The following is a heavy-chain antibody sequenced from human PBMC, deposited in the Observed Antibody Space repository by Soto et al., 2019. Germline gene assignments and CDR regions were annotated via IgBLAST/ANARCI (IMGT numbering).Heavy chain of an antibody. V-gene: IGHV3-23*01. CDR2: ISGSGGST. D-gene: IGHD4-17*01. CDR3: ARARRDDYGDYRRSSFFDY. J-gene: IGHJ4*02. Sequence: GGSLRLSCAASGFTFSSYAMTWVRQAPGKGLEWVSAISGSGGSTYYADSVKGRFTISRDNSKNTLYLQMNSLRAEDTAVYYCARARRDDYGDYRRSSFFDYWGQGTLVTVSS. CDR1: GFTFSSYA.